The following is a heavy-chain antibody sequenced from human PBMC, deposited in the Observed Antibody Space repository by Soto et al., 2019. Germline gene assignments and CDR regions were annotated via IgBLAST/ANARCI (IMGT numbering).Heavy chain of an antibody. J-gene: IGHJ5*02. D-gene: IGHD6-13*01. V-gene: IGHV1-3*01. Sequence: ASVKVSCKASGYTFTSYGIHWVRQAPGQRLEWMGWINAANGDTKYSPKFQGRVTITRDTSASTAYMELSSLRSEDTAVYYCVRRHVSATGIDWFDPWGQGTLVTVPQ. CDR1: GYTFTSYG. CDR2: INAANGDT. CDR3: VRRHVSATGIDWFDP.